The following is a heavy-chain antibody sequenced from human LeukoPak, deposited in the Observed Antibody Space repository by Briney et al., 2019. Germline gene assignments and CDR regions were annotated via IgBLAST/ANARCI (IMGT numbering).Heavy chain of an antibody. CDR1: GFTFSSYA. V-gene: IGHV3-30*04. Sequence: ALRLSCAASGFTFSSYAMHWVRQAPGKGLEWVAVISYDGSNKYYADSVKGRFTISRDNSKNTLYLQMNSLRAEDTAVYYCARDPPGYSFDYWGQGTLVTVSS. J-gene: IGHJ4*02. CDR3: ARDPPGYSFDY. CDR2: ISYDGSNK. D-gene: IGHD2-15*01.